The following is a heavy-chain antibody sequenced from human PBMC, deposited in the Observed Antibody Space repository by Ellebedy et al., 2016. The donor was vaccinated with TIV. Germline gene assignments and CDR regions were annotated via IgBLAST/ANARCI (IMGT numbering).Heavy chain of an antibody. CDR2: INHSGST. Sequence: MPSETLSLTCGVYGGPFSGYYWSWIRQPPGTGLEWLGEINHSGSTNYNPSVKSRITMSVDTHREQFSLKLSSVTAADTAIDFCAGAYLGDPHWFDPWGQGIPVIVSS. D-gene: IGHD3-16*01. V-gene: IGHV4-34*10. CDR1: GGPFSGYY. CDR3: AGAYLGDPHWFDP. J-gene: IGHJ5*02.